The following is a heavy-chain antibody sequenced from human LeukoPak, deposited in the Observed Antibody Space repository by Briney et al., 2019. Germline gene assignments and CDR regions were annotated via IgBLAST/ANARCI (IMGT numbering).Heavy chain of an antibody. CDR1: GYTFTSYG. CDR3: ARDRNYYGSGSSIDY. Sequence: GASVTVSFTASGYTFTSYGISWVRQAPGQGLEWMGCINPYNGNTNYAQNLQGRVTMTTDTSTSTAYMELRSLRSDDTAVYYCARDRNYYGSGSSIDYWGQGTLVTVSS. D-gene: IGHD3-10*01. V-gene: IGHV1-18*01. J-gene: IGHJ4*02. CDR2: INPYNGNT.